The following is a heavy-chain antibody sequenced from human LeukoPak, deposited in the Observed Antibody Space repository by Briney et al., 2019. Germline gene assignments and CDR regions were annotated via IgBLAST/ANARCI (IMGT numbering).Heavy chain of an antibody. Sequence: PSETLSLTCTVSGASITSGVHYWSWIRQHPGKGPEWIGHIYYSGSTYSNPSLKGRVSMSLDTSKNQLSLELLSVTAADTAVYWCARVLNSVPPYYYYYNIDVWGKGTTVTVSS. D-gene: IGHD2-8*02. CDR3: ARVLNSVPPYYYYYNIDV. CDR2: IYYSGST. CDR1: GASITSGVHY. V-gene: IGHV4-31*03. J-gene: IGHJ6*03.